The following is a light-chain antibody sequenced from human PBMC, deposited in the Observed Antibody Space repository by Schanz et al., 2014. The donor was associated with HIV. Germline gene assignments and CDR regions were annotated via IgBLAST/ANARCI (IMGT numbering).Light chain of an antibody. V-gene: IGKV1-5*03. CDR2: KAS. CDR1: QSISSW. CDR3: QQSYSNPYT. Sequence: DIQMTQYPSTLSASVGDRVTVTCRASQSISSWLAWYQQKPGKAPKLMINKASSLESEVPSRFSGSGSGTEFTLTISSLQPADFATYYCQQSYSNPYTFGQGTKLEIK. J-gene: IGKJ2*01.